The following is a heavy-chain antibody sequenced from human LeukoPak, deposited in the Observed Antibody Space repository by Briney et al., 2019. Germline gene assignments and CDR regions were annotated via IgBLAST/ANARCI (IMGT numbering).Heavy chain of an antibody. CDR3: ARGYYGSGSPYFDYHSLLHWYFDL. CDR2: ISAYNGNT. J-gene: IGHJ2*01. CDR1: GYTFTSYG. V-gene: IGHV1-18*01. D-gene: IGHD3-10*01. Sequence: EASVKVSCKASGYTFTSYGISWVRQAPGQGLEWMGWISAYNGNTNYAQKFQGRVTITRDTSASTAYMELSSLRSEDTAVYYCARGYYGSGSPYFDYHSLLHWYFDLWGRGTLVTVSS.